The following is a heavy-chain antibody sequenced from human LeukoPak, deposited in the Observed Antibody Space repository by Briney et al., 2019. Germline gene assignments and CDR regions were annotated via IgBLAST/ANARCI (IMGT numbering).Heavy chain of an antibody. CDR1: GFTFSSYS. V-gene: IGHV3-23*01. CDR2: ISGSGST. J-gene: IGHJ4*02. CDR3: AKDHRYCSSTSCFGIFDY. D-gene: IGHD2-2*01. Sequence: GGSLRLSCAASGFTFSSYSMNWVRQAPGKGLEWVSAISGSGSTYYADSVKGRFTISRDNSKNTLFLQMNSLRAEDTAVYYCAKDHRYCSSTSCFGIFDYWGQGTLVTVSS.